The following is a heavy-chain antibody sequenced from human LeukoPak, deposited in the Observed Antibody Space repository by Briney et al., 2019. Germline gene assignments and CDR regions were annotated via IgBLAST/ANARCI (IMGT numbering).Heavy chain of an antibody. V-gene: IGHV3-23*01. J-gene: IGHJ4*02. D-gene: IGHD4-17*01. CDR3: ATPPTVTRNY. CDR1: GFTFSSYA. CDR2: ISGSGGST. Sequence: GGSLRLSCAASGFTFSSYAMSWVRQAPGKGLEWVSGISGSGGSTYYADSVKGRFTISRDNSKKTLYLQMNSLRAEDTAVYYCATPPTVTRNYWGQGILVTVSS.